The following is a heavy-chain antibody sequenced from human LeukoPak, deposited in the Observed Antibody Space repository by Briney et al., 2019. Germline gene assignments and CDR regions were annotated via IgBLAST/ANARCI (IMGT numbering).Heavy chain of an antibody. CDR3: ATGGGIAAAAPTPLFDY. V-gene: IGHV1-46*01. CDR2: INPSGGST. CDR1: GYTFTSYY. D-gene: IGHD6-13*01. J-gene: IGHJ4*02. Sequence: ASVKVSCKASGYTFTSYYMHWVRQAPGQGLEWMGIINPSGGSTSYAQKFQGRVTMTRDTSTSTVYMELSSLRSEDTAVYYCATGGGIAAAAPTPLFDYWGQGTLVTVSS.